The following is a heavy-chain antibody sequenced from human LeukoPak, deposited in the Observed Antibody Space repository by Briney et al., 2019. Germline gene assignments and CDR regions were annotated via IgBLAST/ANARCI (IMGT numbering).Heavy chain of an antibody. Sequence: HPGGSLRLSCAASGFTFSSYAMSWVRQAPGKGPEWVSSITASGESTFYADSVKGRFTISRDNSKGTLYVQMNSLRVEDTAIYYCAHVLHSIYYEYWSHHEDVWGNGTTVTVSS. D-gene: IGHD3-3*01. CDR2: ITASGEST. V-gene: IGHV3-23*01. J-gene: IGHJ6*04. CDR1: GFTFSSYA. CDR3: AHVLHSIYYEYWSHHEDV.